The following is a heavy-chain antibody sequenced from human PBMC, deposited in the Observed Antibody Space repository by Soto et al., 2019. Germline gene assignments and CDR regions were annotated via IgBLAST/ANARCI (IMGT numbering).Heavy chain of an antibody. CDR1: GGSFSGYY. CDR2: INHSGST. V-gene: IGHV4-34*01. D-gene: IGHD3-22*01. J-gene: IGHJ2*01. CDR3: ARVILNYDSSGLDL. Sequence: SETLSLTCAVYGGSFSGYYWSWIRQPPGKGLEWIGEINHSGSTNYNPSLKSRVTISVDTPKNQFSLKLSSGTAADTAVYYCARVILNYDSSGLDLWGRGTLVTVSS.